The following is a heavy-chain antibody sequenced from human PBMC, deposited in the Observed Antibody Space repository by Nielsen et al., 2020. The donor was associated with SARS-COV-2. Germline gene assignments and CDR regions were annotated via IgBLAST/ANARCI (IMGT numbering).Heavy chain of an antibody. J-gene: IGHJ4*02. CDR3: AKDRAGATYARFDF. D-gene: IGHD4/OR15-4a*01. CDR1: GLTFSSYA. Sequence: GESLKISCAASGLTFSSYAMSWVRQAPGKGLEWVSSISGSGGTTDFADSVKGRFTISRDNSRNTLYLQMNSLRAEDTAVYYCAKDRAGATYARFDFWGQGTLVTVSS. CDR2: ISGSGGTT. V-gene: IGHV3-23*01.